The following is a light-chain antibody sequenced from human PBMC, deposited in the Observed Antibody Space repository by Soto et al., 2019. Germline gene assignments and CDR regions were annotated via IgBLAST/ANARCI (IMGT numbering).Light chain of an antibody. CDR2: AAS. V-gene: IGKV1-39*01. J-gene: IGKJ3*01. Sequence: DIQMTQALASLRASIRDRVTIACGTSQSIDNYLNWYQQKPGKAPKLLMYAASTLQSGVPSRFSGSGSETDFTLTISSLQPEDLETYYCQQSYNTLPSFGPGTKVDIK. CDR1: QSIDNY. CDR3: QQSYNTLPS.